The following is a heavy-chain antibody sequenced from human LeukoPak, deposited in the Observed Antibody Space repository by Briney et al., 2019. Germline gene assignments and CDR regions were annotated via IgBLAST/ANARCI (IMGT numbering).Heavy chain of an antibody. CDR2: INHSGST. J-gene: IGHJ5*02. Sequence: PSETLSLTCAVYGGSFSGYYWSWIRQPPGKGLEWIGEINHSGSTNYNRSLKSRVTISVDTSKNQFSLKLSSVTAADTAVYYCARGPRPGLLWFGELLSNWFDPWGQGTLVTVSS. CDR1: GGSFSGYY. CDR3: ARGPRPGLLWFGELLSNWFDP. V-gene: IGHV4-34*01. D-gene: IGHD3-10*01.